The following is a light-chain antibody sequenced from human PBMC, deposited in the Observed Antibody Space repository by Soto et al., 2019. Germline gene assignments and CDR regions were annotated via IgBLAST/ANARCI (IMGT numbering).Light chain of an antibody. J-gene: IGKJ1*01. V-gene: IGKV3-20*01. CDR1: QSVTSNY. Sequence: EVVLTQSPGTVSLSPGERATLSCRASQSVTSNYLAWYQQKPGQAPRLLIYAAYSRATGIPDRFSGSGSETDFSLIITSLEPEDFAVYYCQQYGSSLTWTFGQGTKVEIK. CDR2: AAY. CDR3: QQYGSSLTWT.